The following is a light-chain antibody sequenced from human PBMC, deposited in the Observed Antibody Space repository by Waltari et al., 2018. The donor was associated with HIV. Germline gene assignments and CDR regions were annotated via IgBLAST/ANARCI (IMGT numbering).Light chain of an antibody. J-gene: IGKJ1*01. CDR3: LQLSGFPRT. Sequence: DIQMTQSQPSLSTSVGDRVTITCWASRDIKNYLGWYQQKPGKSPRCLIYSVSTLSAGVPSRFRGGGSGTHFTLSIDGLQPEDMATYFCLQLSGFPRTFGQGT. CDR2: SVS. CDR1: RDIKNY. V-gene: IGKV1-17*01.